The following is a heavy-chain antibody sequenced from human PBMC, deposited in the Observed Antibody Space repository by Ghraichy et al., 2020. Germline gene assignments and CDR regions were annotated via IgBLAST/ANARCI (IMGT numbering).Heavy chain of an antibody. J-gene: IGHJ5*02. CDR3: ARALANGGFDP. CDR1: EHTLIGQY. V-gene: IGHV1-2*02. Sequence: ASVKVSCKASEHTLIGQYLHWVRQAPGQGLEWMGWINPSSGGTDYSQEFRGRVTMTRDTSITTAYMELSSLRSDDTAVYYCARALANGGFDPWGQGTLGTVSS. D-gene: IGHD1-1*01. CDR2: INPSSGGT.